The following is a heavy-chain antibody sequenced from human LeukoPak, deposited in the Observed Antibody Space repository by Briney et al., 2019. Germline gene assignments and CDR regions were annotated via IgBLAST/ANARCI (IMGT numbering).Heavy chain of an antibody. Sequence: GGSLRLSCAASGFTFDDYAVHWVRQAPGKGLEWVSGISWNSGSIGYADSVKGRFTISRDNAKNSLYLQMNSLRAEDTALYYCAKETKSSGSLDYWGQGTMVTVSS. CDR1: GFTFDDYA. D-gene: IGHD3-10*01. J-gene: IGHJ4*02. CDR2: ISWNSGSI. V-gene: IGHV3-9*01. CDR3: AKETKSSGSLDY.